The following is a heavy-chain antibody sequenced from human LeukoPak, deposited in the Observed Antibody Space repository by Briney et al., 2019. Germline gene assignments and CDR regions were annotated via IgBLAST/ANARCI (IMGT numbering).Heavy chain of an antibody. CDR2: ISSSGSTI. Sequence: GGSLRLSCAASGFTFSDYYMSWIRQAPGKGLEWGSYISSSGSTIYYADSVKGRFTISRDNAKNSLYLHMNSLRAEDTAVYYCARDMGAYYYDSSGYYQLGYWGQGTLVTVSS. CDR3: ARDMGAYYYDSSGYYQLGY. V-gene: IGHV3-11*04. CDR1: GFTFSDYY. D-gene: IGHD3-22*01. J-gene: IGHJ4*02.